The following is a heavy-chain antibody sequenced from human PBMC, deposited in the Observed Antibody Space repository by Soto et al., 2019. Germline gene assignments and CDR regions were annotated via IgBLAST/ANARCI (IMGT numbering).Heavy chain of an antibody. CDR2: IRSKANSFAT. Sequence: EVQLVESGGGLVQPGGSLRLSCAASGFTFSDSAMHWVRQASGKGLEWVGRIRSKANSFATEYAASVKGRFTISRDDSKNTAYLQMNILNTEDTSVYYCTAHSSSSLGNWGQGTLATVSS. CDR3: TAHSSSSLGN. V-gene: IGHV3-73*01. J-gene: IGHJ4*02. CDR1: GFTFSDSA. D-gene: IGHD6-6*01.